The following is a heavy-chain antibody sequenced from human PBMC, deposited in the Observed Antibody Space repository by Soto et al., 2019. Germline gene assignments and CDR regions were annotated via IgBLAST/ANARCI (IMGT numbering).Heavy chain of an antibody. V-gene: IGHV3-9*01. D-gene: IGHD3-10*01. J-gene: IGHJ6*01. CDR2: INWNSGRI. Sequence: EEQLVESGGGLVQPGRSLRLSCAASGFTFDDYAMHWVRQAPGKGLEWVSGINWNSGRIGYADSVKGRFTISRDNAKTSLYLQMNSLRAEDTALYYCAKDRGSGSYAANYQYYGMDLWGQGTTVTVSS. CDR3: AKDRGSGSYAANYQYYGMDL. CDR1: GFTFDDYA.